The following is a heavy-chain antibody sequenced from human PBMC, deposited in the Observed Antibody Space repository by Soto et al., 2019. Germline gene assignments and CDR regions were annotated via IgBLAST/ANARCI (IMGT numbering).Heavy chain of an antibody. J-gene: IGHJ2*01. CDR1: GGTFSSYT. V-gene: IGHV1-69*02. CDR3: AVAGQTGTTARGAHWYFDL. Sequence: QVQLVQSGAEVKNPGSSVKVSCKASGGTFSSYTISWVRQAPGQGLEWMGRIIPSLGIANYAQKVQGRVTITADKSTSTAYMELSSLRSEDTAVYYWAVAGQTGTTARGAHWYFDLCGRGTLVTVS. D-gene: IGHD1-7*01. CDR2: IIPSLGIA.